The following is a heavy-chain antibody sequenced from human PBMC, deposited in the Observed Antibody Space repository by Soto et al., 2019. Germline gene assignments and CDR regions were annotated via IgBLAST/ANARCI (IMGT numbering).Heavy chain of an antibody. J-gene: IGHJ4*02. Sequence: GGSLRLSCAASGFTFSSYWMSWVRQAPGKGLEWVANIKQDGSEKYYVDSVKGRFTISRDNAKNSLYLQMNSLRAEDTAVYYCARGVYSSSWAFGYWGQGTLVTVSS. D-gene: IGHD6-13*01. V-gene: IGHV3-7*01. CDR3: ARGVYSSSWAFGY. CDR2: IKQDGSEK. CDR1: GFTFSSYW.